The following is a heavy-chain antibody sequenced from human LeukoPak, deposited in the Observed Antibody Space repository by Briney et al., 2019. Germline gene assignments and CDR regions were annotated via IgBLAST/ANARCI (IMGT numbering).Heavy chain of an antibody. CDR3: ARARSGAPDAFDI. CDR2: IWYDGSNK. V-gene: IGHV3-33*01. J-gene: IGHJ3*02. Sequence: GGSLRLSCAASGFTFSSYGMHWVRQAPGKGLEWVAVIWYDGSNKYYADSVKGRFTISRDNSKNTLYLQMNSLRAEDTAVYYCARARSGAPDAFDIWGQGTMVTVSS. CDR1: GFTFSSYG. D-gene: IGHD2-15*01.